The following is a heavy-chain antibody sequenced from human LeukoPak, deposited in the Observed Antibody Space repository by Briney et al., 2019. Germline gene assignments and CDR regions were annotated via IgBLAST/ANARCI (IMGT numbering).Heavy chain of an antibody. J-gene: IGHJ5*02. CDR1: GGTFSSYA. CDR2: IIPIFGTA. V-gene: IGHV1-69*01. CDR3: ASSYYDSSGYPDLFWFDP. Sequence: SVKVSCTASGGTFSSYAISWVRQAPGQGLEWMGGIIPIFGTANYAQKFQGRVTITADESTSTAYMELSSLRSEDTAVYYCASSYYDSSGYPDLFWFDPWGQGTLVTVSS. D-gene: IGHD3-22*01.